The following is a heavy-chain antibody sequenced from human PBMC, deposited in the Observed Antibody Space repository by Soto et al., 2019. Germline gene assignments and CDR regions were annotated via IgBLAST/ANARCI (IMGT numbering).Heavy chain of an antibody. J-gene: IGHJ6*02. CDR3: AKALSVVAAAGRYYYGMDV. V-gene: IGHV3-23*01. CDR1: GFTFSSYA. Sequence: GGYLRLSCAASGFTFSSYAMSWVRQAPGKGLEWVSAISGSGGSTYYADSVKGRFTISRDNSKNTLYLQMNSLRAEDTAVYYCAKALSVVAAAGRYYYGMDVWGQGTTVTVSS. D-gene: IGHD6-13*01. CDR2: ISGSGGST.